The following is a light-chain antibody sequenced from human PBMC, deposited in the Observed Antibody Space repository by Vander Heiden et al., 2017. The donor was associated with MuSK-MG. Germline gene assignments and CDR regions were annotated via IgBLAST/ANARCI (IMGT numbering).Light chain of an antibody. Sequence: EIVLSQSPGSLSLSPGERATLSCRASQSVGSNYLAWYQQKPGQASRLLLYGASSRATGIPDRFSGSGSGTDFTLTISRLEAEDFAVYPFRQYGSSPTFGSGAKVGIQ. CDR1: QSVGSNY. CDR2: GAS. V-gene: IGKV3-20*01. J-gene: IGKJ4*01. CDR3: RQYGSSPT.